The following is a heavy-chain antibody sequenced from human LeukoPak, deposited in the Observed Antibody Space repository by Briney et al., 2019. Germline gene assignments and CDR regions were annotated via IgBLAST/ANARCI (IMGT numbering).Heavy chain of an antibody. J-gene: IGHJ4*02. CDR1: GXTSSSYN. CDR2: ISYDGNKK. Sequence: QPGRSLRLSCEASGXTSSSYNMHWVRQAPGKGLEWVAGISYDGNKKYYADSVKGRFTISRDNSKNTLFVQMNSLRGEDTAVYYCAKDYGPKQLVFLDSWGQGTLVTVSS. CDR3: AKDYGPKQLVFLDS. V-gene: IGHV3-30-3*01. D-gene: IGHD6-13*01.